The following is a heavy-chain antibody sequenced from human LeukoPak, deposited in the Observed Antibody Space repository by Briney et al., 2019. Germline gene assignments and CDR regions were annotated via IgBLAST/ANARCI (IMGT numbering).Heavy chain of an antibody. J-gene: IGHJ2*01. CDR1: GFTFSNYG. CDR2: IQFDGSDI. CDR3: AKAGIRFLEWLWYFDL. D-gene: IGHD3-3*01. V-gene: IGHV3-30*02. Sequence: GGSLRLSCAASGFTFSNYGVHWVRQAPGKGLEWVAFIQFDGSDIFYADSVKGRFSVSRDNSKNTLYLQMNSLRAEDTAVYYCAKAGIRFLEWLWYFDLWGRGTLVTVSS.